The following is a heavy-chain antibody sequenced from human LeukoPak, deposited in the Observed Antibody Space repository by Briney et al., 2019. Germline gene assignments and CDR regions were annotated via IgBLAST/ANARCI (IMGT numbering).Heavy chain of an antibody. CDR2: INWIIATI. CDR1: GFTFNDHA. V-gene: IGHV3-9*01. CDR3: ARRSYYYDTTGLGAVDI. Sequence: GRCLRLACAASGFTFNDHAMYWVRQAAGEGLEWVSGINWIIATIANAASVKARFTHSRDEAKNSLFLQMDSLRAEDSALYYCARRSYYYDTTGLGAVDIWGQGTMVTVSS. D-gene: IGHD3-22*01. J-gene: IGHJ3*02.